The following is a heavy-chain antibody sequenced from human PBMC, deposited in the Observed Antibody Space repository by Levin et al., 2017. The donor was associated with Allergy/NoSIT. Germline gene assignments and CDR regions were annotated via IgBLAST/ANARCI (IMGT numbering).Heavy chain of an antibody. CDR3: ARDLRGHSSIDY. V-gene: IGHV3-30*04. D-gene: IGHD3-16*01. Sequence: GGSLRLSCSASGFTFSRYGIHWVRQAPGKGLEWVAYISDDGIKKYYADSVKGRLTISRDNSKNTVFLQMDGLRTEDTAVYDCARDLRGHSSIDYWGQGTLVTVSS. CDR2: ISDDGIKK. CDR1: GFTFSRYG. J-gene: IGHJ4*02.